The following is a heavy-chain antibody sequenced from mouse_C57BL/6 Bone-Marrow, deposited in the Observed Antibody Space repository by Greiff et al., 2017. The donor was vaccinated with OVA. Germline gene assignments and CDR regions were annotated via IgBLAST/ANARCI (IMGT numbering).Heavy chain of an antibody. J-gene: IGHJ2*01. Sequence: QVQLQQPGAELVMPGASVKLSCKASGYTFTSYWMHWVKQRPGQGLEWIGEIDPSDSYTNYNQKFKGKSTLTVDKSSSTAYMQLSSLTSEDSAVYYCARRPIYYDYDGFDYWGQGTTLTVSS. CDR2: IDPSDSYT. CDR1: GYTFTSYW. V-gene: IGHV1-69*01. D-gene: IGHD2-4*01. CDR3: ARRPIYYDYDGFDY.